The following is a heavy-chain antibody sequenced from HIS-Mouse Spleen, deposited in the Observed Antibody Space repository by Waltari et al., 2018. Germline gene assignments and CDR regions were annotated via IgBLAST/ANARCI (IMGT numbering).Heavy chain of an antibody. CDR2: MKPKSGNT. J-gene: IGHJ4*02. CDR1: GYTFTSYD. D-gene: IGHD4-4*01. Sequence: QVQLVQSGAEVKKPGASVKVSCKASGYTFTSYDINWVRQATGQGLEWMGWMKPKSGNTGYAQKFKGRVTMTRNTSISTAYMELSSLRSEDTAVYYCARGHDYSNYFDYWCQGTLVTVSS. V-gene: IGHV1-8*01. CDR3: ARGHDYSNYFDY.